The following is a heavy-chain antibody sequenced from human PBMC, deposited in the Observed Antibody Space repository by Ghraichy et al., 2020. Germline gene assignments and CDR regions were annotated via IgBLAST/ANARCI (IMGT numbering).Heavy chain of an antibody. CDR2: ISAYNGNT. CDR1: GYTFTSYG. V-gene: IGHV1-18*01. D-gene: IGHD2-21*01. Sequence: ASVKVSCKASGYTFTSYGISWVRQAPGQGLEWMGWISAYNGNTNYAQKLQGRVTMTTDTSTSTAYMELRSLRSDDTAVYYCARDLPYHIVVVIASSDAFDIWGQGTMVTVSS. J-gene: IGHJ3*02. CDR3: ARDLPYHIVVVIASSDAFDI.